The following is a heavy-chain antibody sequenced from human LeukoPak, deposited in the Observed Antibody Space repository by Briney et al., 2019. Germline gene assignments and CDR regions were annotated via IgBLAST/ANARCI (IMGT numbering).Heavy chain of an antibody. CDR1: GYTFTGYY. V-gene: IGHV1-69*06. D-gene: IGHD6-19*01. J-gene: IGHJ4*02. CDR3: ARDLYSSGWYGY. CDR2: IIPIFGTA. Sequence: GASVKVSCKASGYTFTGYYMHWVRQAPGQGLEWMGGIIPIFGTANYAQKFQGRVTITADKSTSTAYMELSSLRSEDTAVYYCARDLYSSGWYGYWGQGTLVTVSS.